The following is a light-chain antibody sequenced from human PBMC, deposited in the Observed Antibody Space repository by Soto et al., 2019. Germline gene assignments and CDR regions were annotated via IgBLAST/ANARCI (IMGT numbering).Light chain of an antibody. Sequence: QSALTQPASVSGYPGQSITISCTGTSGDIGSYNFVSWYQQHPGKAPKLIISDVTNRPLGVSSRFSGSKSDNTASLTISGLQSEDEADYYCKSYTNSDTYVFGTGTKLTVL. CDR1: SGDIGSYNF. J-gene: IGLJ1*01. CDR2: DVT. V-gene: IGLV2-14*03. CDR3: KSYTNSDTYV.